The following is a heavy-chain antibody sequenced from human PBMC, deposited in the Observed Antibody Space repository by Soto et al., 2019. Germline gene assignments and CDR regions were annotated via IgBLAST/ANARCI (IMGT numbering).Heavy chain of an antibody. D-gene: IGHD1-26*01. Sequence: QVQLVQSGAQVKKPGASVKVSCKASGYTFTSYGISWVRQAPGQGLEWIGWISAYNGNTNYAQKLHGRVTMTPNTPTSTAYMELRSLRSDDTAVYYCARDAAVGLFDYWGQGTLVTVSS. CDR2: ISAYNGNT. CDR1: GYTFTSYG. J-gene: IGHJ4*02. CDR3: ARDAAVGLFDY. V-gene: IGHV1-18*01.